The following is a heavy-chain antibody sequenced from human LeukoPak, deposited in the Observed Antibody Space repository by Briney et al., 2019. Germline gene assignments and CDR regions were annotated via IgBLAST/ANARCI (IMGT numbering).Heavy chain of an antibody. CDR2: IYYSGST. CDR1: GGSISSYY. CDR3: ARVGYSYGYVYYFDY. Sequence: SETLSLTCTVSGGSISSYYWSWIRQPPGKGLEWIGYIYYSGSTNYNPSLKSRVTISVDTSKNQFSLKLSSVTAADTAVYYCARVGYSYGYVYYFDYWGQGTLVTVSS. J-gene: IGHJ4*02. D-gene: IGHD5-18*01. V-gene: IGHV4-59*01.